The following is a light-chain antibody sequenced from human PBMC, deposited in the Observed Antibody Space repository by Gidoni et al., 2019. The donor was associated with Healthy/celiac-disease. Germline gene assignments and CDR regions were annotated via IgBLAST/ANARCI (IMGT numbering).Light chain of an antibody. V-gene: IGKV1-39*01. CDR2: AAS. Sequence: DIQMTQSPSSLSASVGDRVTITCLASQSISSYLNWYQQKPGKAPKLLIYAASSLKSGVPSRFSGSGSGTDFTLTISNLQPEDFATYYCQLSYSTPLTFGGXTKVEIK. CDR3: QLSYSTPLT. CDR1: QSISSY. J-gene: IGKJ4*01.